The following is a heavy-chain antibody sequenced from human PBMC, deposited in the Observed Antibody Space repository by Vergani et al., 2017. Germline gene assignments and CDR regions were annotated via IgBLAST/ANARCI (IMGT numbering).Heavy chain of an antibody. J-gene: IGHJ5*02. Sequence: QLPLQESGPRLVKPSATLSLTCSVSGASIRSSNYYWGWIRQPPGKGLEWIASIYYSGSTYYNPSLKSRVTISVDTSKNQFSLKLSSVTAADTAVYFCARHSTVEWLVKLGWIDPWGQGILVTVSS. V-gene: IGHV4-39*01. CDR3: ARHSTVEWLVKLGWIDP. D-gene: IGHD6-19*01. CDR2: IYYSGST. CDR1: GASIRSSNYY.